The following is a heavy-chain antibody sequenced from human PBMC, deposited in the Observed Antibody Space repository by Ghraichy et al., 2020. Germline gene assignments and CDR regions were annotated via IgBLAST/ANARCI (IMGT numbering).Heavy chain of an antibody. V-gene: IGHV3-30*02. D-gene: IGHD3-16*01. CDR2: IRYDGSKI. Sequence: GGSLRLSCAASGFTFSGCGMHWVRQAPGKGLEWVAFIRYDGSKIFYTDSVKGRFTISRDNSKNTLYLQMNSLRAEDSALYYCAKDLVRWGELDYWGQGTLVTVSS. CDR1: GFTFSGCG. J-gene: IGHJ4*02. CDR3: AKDLVRWGELDY.